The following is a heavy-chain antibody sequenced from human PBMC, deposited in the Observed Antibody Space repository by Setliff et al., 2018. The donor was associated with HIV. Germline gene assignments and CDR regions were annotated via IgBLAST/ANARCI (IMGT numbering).Heavy chain of an antibody. CDR3: ARARLQGIVTAVGPRDNCLDP. D-gene: IGHD1-26*01. CDR1: GYTFTSYD. J-gene: IGHJ5*02. V-gene: IGHV1-18*01. Sequence: GASVKVSCKASGYTFTSYDINRVRQATGQGLEWMGWISAYNGNTDYAPRLLGRVTMTTDTSTSTAYMELRSLSSDDTAVYYCARARLQGIVTAVGPRDNCLDPWGQGTRVTVSS. CDR2: ISAYNGNT.